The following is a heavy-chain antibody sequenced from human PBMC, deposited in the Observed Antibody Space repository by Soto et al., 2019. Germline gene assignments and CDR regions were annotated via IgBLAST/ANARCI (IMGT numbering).Heavy chain of an antibody. CDR2: ISTGSSYT. J-gene: IGHJ4*02. CDR3: ARGGPVVPAVKAAFFY. Sequence: QVQLVESGGHLVKPGGSLRLSCAASGFTFSDYYMSWVRQAPGKGMEWISYISTGSSYTKYSDSVEGRFTVSRDKAKYSLYLQMNRLRDEDSGVCYCARGGPVVPAVKAAFFYWVQGALVTVSS. D-gene: IGHD2-2*01. V-gene: IGHV3-11*06. CDR1: GFTFSDYY.